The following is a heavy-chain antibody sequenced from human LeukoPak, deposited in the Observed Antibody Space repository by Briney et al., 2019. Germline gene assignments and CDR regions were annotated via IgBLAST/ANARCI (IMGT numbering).Heavy chain of an antibody. CDR2: IYYSGST. CDR3: ARGQQLHDAFDI. D-gene: IGHD6-13*01. CDR1: GGSISSGDYY. J-gene: IGHJ3*02. V-gene: IGHV4-30-4*08. Sequence: SETLSLTCTVSGGSISSGDYYWSWIRQPPGKGLEWIGYIYYSGSTYYNPSLKSRVTISVDRSKNQFSLKLSSVTAADTAVYYCARGQQLHDAFDIWGQGTMVTVSS.